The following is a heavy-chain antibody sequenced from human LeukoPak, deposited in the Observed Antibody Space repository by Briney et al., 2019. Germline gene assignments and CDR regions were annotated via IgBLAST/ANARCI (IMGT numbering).Heavy chain of an antibody. CDR1: GFTFSSYW. CDR3: VRTQNGNYYFDY. V-gene: IGHV3-74*01. Sequence: PGGSLRLSCAASGFTFSSYWMHWVRQAPGKGLVWVSRINSDASSTTYADSAKGRFTISRGNAKNTLYLQMNSLRAEDTAVYYCVRTQNGNYYFDYWGQGTLVTVSS. J-gene: IGHJ4*02. D-gene: IGHD1-1*01. CDR2: INSDASST.